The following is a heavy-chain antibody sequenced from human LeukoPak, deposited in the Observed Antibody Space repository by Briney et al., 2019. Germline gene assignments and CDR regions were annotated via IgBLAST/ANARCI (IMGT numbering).Heavy chain of an antibody. D-gene: IGHD6-13*01. CDR1: GGSISSYY. Sequence: SETLSLTCTVSGGSISSYYWSWIRQPAGKGLEWIGRIYTSGSTNYNPSLKSRVTMSVDTSKNQFSLKLSSVTAADTAVYYCAKELYSSSWYLFDYWGQGTLVTVSS. CDR3: AKELYSSSWYLFDY. J-gene: IGHJ4*02. V-gene: IGHV4-4*07. CDR2: IYTSGST.